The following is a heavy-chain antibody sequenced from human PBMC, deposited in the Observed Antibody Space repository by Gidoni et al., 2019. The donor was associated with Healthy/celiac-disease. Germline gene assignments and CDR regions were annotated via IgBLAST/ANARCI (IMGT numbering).Heavy chain of an antibody. V-gene: IGHV4-39*01. CDR2: IYYSGST. CDR1: GGSISSSSYY. D-gene: IGHD2-2*01. CDR3: ARHIPGGPAAMASFDP. J-gene: IGHJ5*02. Sequence: QLQLQESGPGLVKPSETLSLTCTVSGGSISSSSYYWGWIRQPPGKGLEWIGSIYYSGSTYYNPSLKSRVTISVDTSKNQFSLKLSSVTAADTAVYYCARHIPGGPAAMASFDPWGQGTLVTVSS.